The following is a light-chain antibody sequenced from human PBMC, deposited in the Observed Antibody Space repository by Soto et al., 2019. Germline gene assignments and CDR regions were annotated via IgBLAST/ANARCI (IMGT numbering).Light chain of an antibody. CDR2: GAS. Sequence: EIVLTQSAGTLSLSPGERATLSCRASQSVTSGYLAWYQQQPNQAPRLLIYGASYRATGIPDRFSGGGSGTDFTLTISSLEPEDFALYYCQQRNNWPITFGQGTRLEIK. V-gene: IGKV3D-20*02. J-gene: IGKJ5*01. CDR1: QSVTSGY. CDR3: QQRNNWPIT.